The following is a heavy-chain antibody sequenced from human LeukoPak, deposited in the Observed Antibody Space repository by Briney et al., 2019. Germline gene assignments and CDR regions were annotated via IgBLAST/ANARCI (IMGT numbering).Heavy chain of an antibody. CDR1: GCTFSSYA. CDR2: ISSNGGST. J-gene: IGHJ4*02. Sequence: GGSLRLSCAASGCTFSSYAMHWVRQAPGKGLEYVSAISSNGGSTYYANSVKGRFTISRDNSKNTLYLQMGSLRAEDMAVYYCARSHTVTTYYFDYWGQGTLVTVSS. V-gene: IGHV3-64*01. D-gene: IGHD4-17*01. CDR3: ARSHTVTTYYFDY.